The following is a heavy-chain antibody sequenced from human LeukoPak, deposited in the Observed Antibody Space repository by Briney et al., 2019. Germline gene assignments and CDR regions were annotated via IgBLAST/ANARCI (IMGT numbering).Heavy chain of an antibody. V-gene: IGHV3-30*04. D-gene: IGHD3-22*01. CDR2: ISYDGSNK. J-gene: IGHJ4*02. CDR3: ARGSGYLETFDY. CDR1: GFIFSSYA. Sequence: GGSLRLSCAAAGFIFSSYAMHWVRQAPGKGLEWVAVISYDGSNKYYADSVKGRFTISRDNSRNTLYLQMNSLRAEDTAVYYCARGSGYLETFDYWGQGTLVTVSS.